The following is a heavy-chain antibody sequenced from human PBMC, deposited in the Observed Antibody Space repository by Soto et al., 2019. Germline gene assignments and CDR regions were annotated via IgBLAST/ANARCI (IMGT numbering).Heavy chain of an antibody. J-gene: IGHJ4*02. Sequence: GGSLGLSCAASGFTFSSYAMSWVRQAPGKGLEWVSAISGSGGSTYYADSVKGRFTISRDNSKNTLYLQMNSLRAEDTAVYYCAKDWYSSGAGAIDYWGQGPLVTVSS. CDR3: AKDWYSSGAGAIDY. CDR2: ISGSGGST. V-gene: IGHV3-23*01. D-gene: IGHD6-25*01. CDR1: GFTFSSYA.